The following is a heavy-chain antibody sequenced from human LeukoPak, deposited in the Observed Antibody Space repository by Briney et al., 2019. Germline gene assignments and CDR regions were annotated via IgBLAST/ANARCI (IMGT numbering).Heavy chain of an antibody. CDR3: ARLVTGYYYDSSGYDSDY. D-gene: IGHD3-22*01. J-gene: IGHJ4*02. CDR2: IYHSGST. Sequence: SETLSLTCAVSGGSISSSNWWSWVRQPPGKGLEWIGEIYHSGSTNYNPSLKSRVTISVDTSKNQFSLKLSSVTAADTAVYYCARLVTGYYYDSSGYDSDYWGQGTLVTVSS. V-gene: IGHV4-4*02. CDR1: GGSISSSNW.